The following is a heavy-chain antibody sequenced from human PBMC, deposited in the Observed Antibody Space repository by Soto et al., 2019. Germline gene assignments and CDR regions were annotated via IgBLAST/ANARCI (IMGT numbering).Heavy chain of an antibody. CDR2: IYYSGST. V-gene: IGHV4-39*01. D-gene: IGHD5-12*01. CDR1: GGSISSSSYY. CDR3: ARRTATDEHDY. Sequence: QLQLQESGPGLVKPSETLSLTCTVSGGSISSSSYYWGWIRQPPGKGLEWIGSIYYSGSTYYNPSLKSRVTISVDTSKNQFSLKLSSVTAADTAVYYCARRTATDEHDYWGQGTLVTVSS. J-gene: IGHJ4*02.